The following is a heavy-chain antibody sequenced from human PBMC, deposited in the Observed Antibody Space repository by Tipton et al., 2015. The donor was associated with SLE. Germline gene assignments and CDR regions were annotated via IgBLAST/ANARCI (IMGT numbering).Heavy chain of an antibody. CDR3: TRDVGYSIPDY. D-gene: IGHD2-15*01. CDR2: IRSRAYGGTA. Sequence: SLRLSCTASGFRFGDYAMRWVRQAPGKGLEWVGFIRSRAYGGTAEYAASVKGRFTVSRDDSKSIAYLQMNSLQTEDTAMYYCTRDVGYSIPDYWGQGTLVTVSS. V-gene: IGHV3-49*04. J-gene: IGHJ4*02. CDR1: GFRFGDYA.